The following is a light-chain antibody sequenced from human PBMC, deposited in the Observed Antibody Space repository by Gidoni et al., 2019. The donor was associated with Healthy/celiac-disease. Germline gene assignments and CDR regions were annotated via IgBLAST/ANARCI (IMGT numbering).Light chain of an antibody. J-gene: IGKJ1*01. V-gene: IGKV3-11*01. CDR1: QSVSSY. Sequence: EIVLTQSTATLSLSPGERATLACRASQSVSSYLAWYHQKPGQAPRLLIYDASNRATGIPARFSGSGSGTDFTLTISSLEPEDFAVYYCQQRSNWPPWTFGQGTKVEIK. CDR2: DAS. CDR3: QQRSNWPPWT.